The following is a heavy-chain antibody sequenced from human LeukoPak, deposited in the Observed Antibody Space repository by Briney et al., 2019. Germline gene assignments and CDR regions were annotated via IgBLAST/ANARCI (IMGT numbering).Heavy chain of an antibody. D-gene: IGHD3-10*02. CDR3: ARDMSGGDAFDI. CDR2: IWYDGSNK. CDR1: GFTFSSFG. V-gene: IGHV3-33*01. Sequence: GGPLRLSCAASGFTFSSFGMHWVRQAPGKGLEWVALIWYDGSNKYYADSVKGRFTISRDNSKNTLYLQMNSLRAEDTAVYYCARDMSGGDAFDIWGQGTMVTVSS. J-gene: IGHJ3*02.